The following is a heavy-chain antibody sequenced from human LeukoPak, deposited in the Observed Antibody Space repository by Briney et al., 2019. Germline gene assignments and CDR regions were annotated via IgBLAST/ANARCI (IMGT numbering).Heavy chain of an antibody. Sequence: SETLSLTCTVSAGSISSSNYFWGWIRQPPGKGLEWIGGSYYRGTTYYNPSLKSRVTISVDTSKNQLPLKLSSVTAADTAVYYCARQIVITLAGTKGSSVFDYWGQGTLVTVSS. D-gene: IGHD3-16*02. J-gene: IGHJ4*02. CDR2: SYYRGTT. CDR1: AGSISSSNYF. CDR3: ARQIVITLAGTKGSSVFDY. V-gene: IGHV4-39*01.